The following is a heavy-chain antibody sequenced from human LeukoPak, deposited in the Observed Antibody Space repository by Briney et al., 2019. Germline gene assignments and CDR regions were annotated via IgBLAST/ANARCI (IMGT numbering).Heavy chain of an antibody. CDR1: GFTFSTYG. J-gene: IGHJ4*02. CDR2: ISYDGSNK. V-gene: IGHV3-30*03. D-gene: IGHD3-16*01. Sequence: GGSLRLSCAASGFTFSTYGMHWVRQAPGKGLEWVAVISYDGSNKYYADSVKGRVTISRDKSKNTLYLLLDSLRAEDTAIYYCARTLWGLTLLSSDYWGQGTLVTVSS. CDR3: ARTLWGLTLLSSDY.